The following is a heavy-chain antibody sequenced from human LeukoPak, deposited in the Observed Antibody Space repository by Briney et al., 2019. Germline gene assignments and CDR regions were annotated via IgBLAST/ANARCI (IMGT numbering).Heavy chain of an antibody. V-gene: IGHV1-69*13. Sequence: SVKVSCKASGGTFSSYAISWVRQAPGQGLEWMGGIIPIFGTANYAQRFQGRVTITADESTSTAYMELSSLRSEDTAVYYCARGESVAGIATTPDWGQGTLVTVSS. CDR1: GGTFSSYA. CDR3: ARGESVAGIATTPD. J-gene: IGHJ4*02. D-gene: IGHD6-19*01. CDR2: IIPIFGTA.